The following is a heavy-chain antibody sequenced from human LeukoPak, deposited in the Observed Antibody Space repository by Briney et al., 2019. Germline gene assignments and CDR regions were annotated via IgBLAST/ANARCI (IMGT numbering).Heavy chain of an antibody. J-gene: IGHJ6*03. Sequence: ASVKVSCKASGYTFTGYYMHWVRQAPGQGLGWMGWINPNSGGTNYAQKFQGRVTMTRDTSISTAYMELSSLRSEDTAVYYCARGYSGYDYYYYYYMDVWGKGTTVTISS. D-gene: IGHD5-12*01. CDR1: GYTFTGYY. CDR2: INPNSGGT. V-gene: IGHV1-2*02. CDR3: ARGYSGYDYYYYYYMDV.